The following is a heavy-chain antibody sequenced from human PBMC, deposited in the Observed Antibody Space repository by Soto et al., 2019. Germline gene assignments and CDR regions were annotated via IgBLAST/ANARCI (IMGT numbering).Heavy chain of an antibody. CDR1: GDSVSSGTYY. V-gene: IGHV4-61*01. CDR3: ARHRRSSSWLDY. CDR2: IYFTGAT. Sequence: QVHLQESGPGLMKPSETLSLTCSVSGDSVSSGTYYWSWIRQAPGKGLEWIGYIYFTGATNYTPSLQSRVTVSLDTSKNQCSLRLTSLTAADTAVYYCARHRRSSSWLDYWGQGTLLTVSS. D-gene: IGHD6-13*01. J-gene: IGHJ4*02.